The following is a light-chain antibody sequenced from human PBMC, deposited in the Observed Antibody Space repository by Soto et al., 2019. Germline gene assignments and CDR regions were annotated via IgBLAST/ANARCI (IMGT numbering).Light chain of an antibody. Sequence: QSVLTQPPSASGTPGQRVTISCSGSSSNIGNNYVHWYQHLPGTAPKLLIYRNNQRPSGVPDRFSGSKSGTSASLAISGLRSEDEADYYCAAWDDSLSGWVFGGGTKLTVL. CDR1: SSNIGNNY. CDR2: RNN. CDR3: AAWDDSLSGWV. V-gene: IGLV1-47*01. J-gene: IGLJ3*02.